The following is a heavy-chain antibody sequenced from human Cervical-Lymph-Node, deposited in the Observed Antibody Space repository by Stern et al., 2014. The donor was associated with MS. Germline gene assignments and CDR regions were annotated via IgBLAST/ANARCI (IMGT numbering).Heavy chain of an antibody. Sequence: QVQLVQSGAEVKKPGSSVKVSCKASGGTFSSYAITWVRQAPGRGLEWMGEIIPMFGTTKYDQKYQGRVTIIADGSTTTAYMELSSLRSEDTAVYYCARRDYYDSSGYYGDAFDIWGQGTMVTVSS. J-gene: IGHJ3*02. V-gene: IGHV1-69*01. D-gene: IGHD3-22*01. CDR1: GGTFSSYA. CDR2: IIPMFGTT. CDR3: ARRDYYDSSGYYGDAFDI.